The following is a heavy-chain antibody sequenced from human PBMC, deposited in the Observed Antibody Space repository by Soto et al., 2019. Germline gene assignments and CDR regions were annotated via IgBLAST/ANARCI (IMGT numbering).Heavy chain of an antibody. Sequence: ASVKVSCKASGYNFFRYGISWVRQAPGQGLEWMGWITAYNNKTKFDQRLQGRVTLTTDTSTTTAYMELRSLRSDDTAVYYCARENLLELTNYYGMDVWGQGTTVTVSS. D-gene: IGHD1-7*01. CDR2: ITAYNNKT. CDR1: GYNFFRYG. V-gene: IGHV1-18*04. CDR3: ARENLLELTNYYGMDV. J-gene: IGHJ6*02.